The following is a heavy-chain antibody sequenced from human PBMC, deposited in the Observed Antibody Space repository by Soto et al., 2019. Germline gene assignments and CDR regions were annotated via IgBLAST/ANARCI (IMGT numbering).Heavy chain of an antibody. CDR3: ARGVGYNWNYYYYYYMDV. D-gene: IGHD1-1*01. J-gene: IGHJ6*03. CDR1: GGSFSGYY. V-gene: IGHV4-34*01. Sequence: SETLSLTCAVYGGSFSGYYWSWIRQPPGKGLEWIGEINHSGSTNYNPSLKSRVTISVDTSKNQFSLKLSSVTAADTAVYYCARGVGYNWNYYYYYYMDVWGKGTTVTVSS. CDR2: INHSGST.